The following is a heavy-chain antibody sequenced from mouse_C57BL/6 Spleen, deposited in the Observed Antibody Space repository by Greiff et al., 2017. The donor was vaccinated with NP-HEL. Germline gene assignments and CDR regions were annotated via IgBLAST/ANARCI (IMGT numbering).Heavy chain of an antibody. CDR2: IYPRSGNT. CDR1: GYTFTSYG. D-gene: IGHD3-2*02. CDR3: ARGRDSSGYYAMDY. J-gene: IGHJ4*01. V-gene: IGHV1-81*01. Sequence: VKLQESGAELARPGASVKLSCKASGYTFTSYGISWVKQRTGQGLEWIGEIYPRSGNTYYNEKFKGKATLTADKSSSTAYMELRSLTSEDSAVYFCARGRDSSGYYAMDYWGQGTSVTVSS.